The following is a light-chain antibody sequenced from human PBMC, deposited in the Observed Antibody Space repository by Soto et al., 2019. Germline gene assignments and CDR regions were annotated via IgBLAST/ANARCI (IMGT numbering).Light chain of an antibody. Sequence: EIVLTQSPGTLSFSPGERATLSCRASQSVSSSYLAWYQQKPGQTPRLLIYGASSRSNGIPDRFSGSGSGTDFPLAISRLEPEDFAVYYCLQYGNSPFTFGPRTTVDVK. CDR2: GAS. J-gene: IGKJ3*01. V-gene: IGKV3-20*01. CDR1: QSVSSSY. CDR3: LQYGNSPFT.